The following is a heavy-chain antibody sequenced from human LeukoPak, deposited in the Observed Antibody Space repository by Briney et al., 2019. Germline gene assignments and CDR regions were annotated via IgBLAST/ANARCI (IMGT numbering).Heavy chain of an antibody. V-gene: IGHV3-48*01. D-gene: IGHD2-2*01. CDR3: ARVRSIRGYCSSTSCYWDY. CDR1: GFTFSSYS. J-gene: IGHJ4*02. Sequence: PGGSLRLSCAASGFTFSSYSMTWVRQAPGKGLEWVSYITFTSSTIHYADSVKGRFTISRDNAKSSLYLQMNSLRADDTAVYYCARVRSIRGYCSSTSCYWDYWGQGTLVTVSS. CDR2: ITFTSSTI.